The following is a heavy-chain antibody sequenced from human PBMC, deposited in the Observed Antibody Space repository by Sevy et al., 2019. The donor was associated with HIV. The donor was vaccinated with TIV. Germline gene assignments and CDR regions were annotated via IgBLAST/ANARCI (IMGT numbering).Heavy chain of an antibody. J-gene: IGHJ6*02. D-gene: IGHD4-17*01. Sequence: GESLKISCKGSGYNFISYWIGWVRQMPGRGLEWVGIIYPDDSDTRYSPSFQGQVTISVDKSINTAYLQWSSLKASDTAMYYCARHHASYGVTGYYYYYGLDVWGQGTTVTVSS. CDR3: ARHHASYGVTGYYYYYGLDV. CDR1: GYNFISYW. CDR2: IYPDDSDT. V-gene: IGHV5-51*01.